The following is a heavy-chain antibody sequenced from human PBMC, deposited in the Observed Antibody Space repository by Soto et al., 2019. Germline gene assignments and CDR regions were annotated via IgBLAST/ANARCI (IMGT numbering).Heavy chain of an antibody. CDR3: ARASPVVTDV. Sequence: ASETLSPTCTVSCGSIRSGDYYWGWIRQPPGKGLEWIGYIYYSGGTYYNPSLKSRVTISVDTSKNQFSLKLSSVTAADTAVYYCARASPVVTDVWGQGTTVTVSS. CDR2: IYYSGGT. CDR1: CGSIRSGDYY. V-gene: IGHV4-30-4*01. D-gene: IGHD5-18*01. J-gene: IGHJ6*02.